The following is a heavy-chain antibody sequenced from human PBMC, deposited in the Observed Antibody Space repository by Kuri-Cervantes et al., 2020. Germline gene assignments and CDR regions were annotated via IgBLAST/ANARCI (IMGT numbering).Heavy chain of an antibody. CDR1: GFTFDDYA. J-gene: IGHJ4*02. D-gene: IGHD1-1*01. CDR2: ISWNSGSI. Sequence: GGSLRLSCAASGFTFDDYAMHWVRQAPGKGLEWVSGISWNSGSIGYADSVKGRFTISRDNAKNSLYLQMNSLRAEDTAVYYCAKAPRWPGRTTREERLIDYWGQGTLVTVSS. V-gene: IGHV3-9*01. CDR3: AKAPRWPGRTTREERLIDY.